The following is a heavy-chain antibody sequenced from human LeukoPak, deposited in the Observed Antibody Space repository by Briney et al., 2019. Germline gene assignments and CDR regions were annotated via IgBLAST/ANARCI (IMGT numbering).Heavy chain of an antibody. CDR1: GFTFSSYW. D-gene: IGHD3-3*01. CDR3: ARDGTYYDFWSGEYGMDV. V-gene: IGHV3-74*01. Sequence: GGSLRLSCAASGFTFSSYWMHWVRQASGKGLVWVSRINSDGSSTSYADSVKGRFTISRDNAKNTLYLQMNSLRAEDTAMYYCARDGTYYDFWSGEYGMDVWGQGTTVTVSS. CDR2: INSDGSST. J-gene: IGHJ6*02.